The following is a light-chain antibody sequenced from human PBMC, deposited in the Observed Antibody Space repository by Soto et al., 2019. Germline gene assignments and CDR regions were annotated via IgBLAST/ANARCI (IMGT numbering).Light chain of an antibody. Sequence: QSVLTQPPSASGTPGQRVTISCSGSSSNIGSYYVYWYQQLPGTAPKLLIYRNNQRPSGVPDRFSGSKSGTSASLAISGHRSEDEADYYCAAWDDSLSVLFGGGTKLTVL. CDR1: SSNIGSYY. CDR2: RNN. CDR3: AAWDDSLSVL. V-gene: IGLV1-47*01. J-gene: IGLJ2*01.